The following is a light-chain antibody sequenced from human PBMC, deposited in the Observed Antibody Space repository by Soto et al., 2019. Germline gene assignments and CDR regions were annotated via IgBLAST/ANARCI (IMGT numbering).Light chain of an antibody. CDR3: QQRGNWPRTWA. CDR1: QSISSY. CDR2: DAS. J-gene: IGKJ1*01. V-gene: IGKV3-11*01. Sequence: EVVLTQSPDTLSLPPGERATLSCRASQSISSYLAWYQQKPGQAPRLLIYDASSRATGIPARFSGSGSGTDFNLNISRVESEDFAMYYCQQRGNWPRTWAFGQGTKVDIK.